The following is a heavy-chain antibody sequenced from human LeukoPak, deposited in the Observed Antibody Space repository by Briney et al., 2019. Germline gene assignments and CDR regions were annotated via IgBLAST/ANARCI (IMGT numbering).Heavy chain of an antibody. CDR3: ARDHETIFGVYGMDV. Sequence: GGSLRLSCAASGFTFSSYATSWVRQAPGKGLQWVSVIYSGGSTYYADSVKGRFTISRDNSKNTLYLQMNSLRAEDTAVYYCARDHETIFGVYGMDVWGQGTTVTVSS. CDR1: GFTFSSYA. D-gene: IGHD3-3*01. CDR2: IYSGGST. V-gene: IGHV3-53*01. J-gene: IGHJ6*02.